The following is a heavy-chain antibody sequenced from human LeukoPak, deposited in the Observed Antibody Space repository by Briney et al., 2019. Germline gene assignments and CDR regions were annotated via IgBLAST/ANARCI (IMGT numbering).Heavy chain of an antibody. CDR1: GITFSHYA. V-gene: IGHV3-30*04. CDR3: ASLTMQTSGLDY. CDR2: ISYDGNNQ. Sequence: PGRSLRLSCAASGITFSHYAMHWVRQAPGKGLEWVAVISYDGNNQDYADSVKGRFTISRDNSKNTLYLRMNSLRAEDTAVYYCASLTMQTSGLDYWGQGTLVTVSS. J-gene: IGHJ4*02. D-gene: IGHD4/OR15-4a*01.